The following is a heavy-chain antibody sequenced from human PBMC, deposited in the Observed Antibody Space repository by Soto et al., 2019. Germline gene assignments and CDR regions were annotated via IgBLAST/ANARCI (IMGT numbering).Heavy chain of an antibody. Sequence: QVQLVQSAAEVKKPGSSVKVSCKASGGTFSSYAISWVRQAPGQGLEWMGGIIPIFGTANYAQKCQARVKQKMVDRVTFSADESPLTTYMELRSPRSEDTAADSCARSRACISTSCHPFSFSYSIIVMDGWAAGTTVSVSS. V-gene: IGHV1-69*12. J-gene: IGHJ6*04. D-gene: IGHD2-2*01. CDR3: ARSRACISTSCHPFSFSYSIIVMDG. CDR1: GGTFSSYA. CDR2: IIPIFGTA.